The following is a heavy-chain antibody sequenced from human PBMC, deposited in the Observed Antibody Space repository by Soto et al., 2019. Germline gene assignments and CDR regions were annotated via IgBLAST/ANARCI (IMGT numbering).Heavy chain of an antibody. Sequence: WETLSLTCGVSGGSINTYDWWSWVRQPPGKALEWVGEVHHSGTTNYIQSLKTRITMSVDKAGNQVSLDLTSVAAADRAVDVFARGFSYRWVYWGGGILVTVYS. V-gene: IGHV4-4*02. CDR1: GGSINTYDW. CDR2: VHHSGTT. CDR3: ARGFSYRWVY. J-gene: IGHJ4*02. D-gene: IGHD3-16*02.